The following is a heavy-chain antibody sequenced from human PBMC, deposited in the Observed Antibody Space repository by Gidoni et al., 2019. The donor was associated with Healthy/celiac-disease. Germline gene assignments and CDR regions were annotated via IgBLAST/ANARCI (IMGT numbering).Heavy chain of an antibody. Sequence: QVQLQESGPGLVKPSETLSLTCTVSGGSISSYYWSWIRQPPGKGLEWIGYIYYSGSTNYNPSLKSRVTISVDTSKNQFSLKLSSVTAADTAVYYCARGGSYYDILTGYSYYFDYWGQGTLVTVSS. CDR2: IYYSGST. D-gene: IGHD3-9*01. J-gene: IGHJ4*02. CDR1: GGSISSYY. V-gene: IGHV4-59*08. CDR3: ARGGSYYDILTGYSYYFDY.